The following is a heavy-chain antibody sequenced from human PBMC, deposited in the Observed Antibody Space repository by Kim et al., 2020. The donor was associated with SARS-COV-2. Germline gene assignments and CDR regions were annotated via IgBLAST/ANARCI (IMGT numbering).Heavy chain of an antibody. CDR1: GYTFTSYG. V-gene: IGHV1-18*01. CDR2: ISAYNGNT. J-gene: IGHJ5*02. CDR3: ARDLTGATAHRFDP. Sequence: ASVKVSCKASGYTFTSYGISWVRQAPGQGLEWMGWISAYNGNTNYAQKLQGRVTMTTDTSTSTAYMELRSLRSDDTAVYYCARDLTGATAHRFDPWGQGTLVTVSS. D-gene: IGHD1-7*01.